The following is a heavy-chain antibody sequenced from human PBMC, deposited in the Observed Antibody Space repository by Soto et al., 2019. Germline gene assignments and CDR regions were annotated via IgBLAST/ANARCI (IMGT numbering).Heavy chain of an antibody. CDR2: FYYSGST. CDR1: GGAISTVGYC. J-gene: IGHJ5*02. Sequence: SEALSLTGIASGGAISTVGYCWHWIRQHPGKGLEWIGYFYYSGSTYYNPSLKSRVTISVNTSKNQFSLKLSSVTAADTAVYYCARSVFPWGQGTLVTVSS. CDR3: ARSVFP. V-gene: IGHV4-31*03.